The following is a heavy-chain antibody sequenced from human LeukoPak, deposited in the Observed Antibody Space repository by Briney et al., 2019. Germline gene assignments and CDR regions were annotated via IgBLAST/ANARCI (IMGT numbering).Heavy chain of an antibody. CDR2: ISGSGGST. CDR3: AKDGRVPQLLSDY. CDR1: GFTFSSYA. J-gene: IGHJ4*02. D-gene: IGHD2-2*01. V-gene: IGHV3-23*01. Sequence: GGSLRLSCAASGFTFSSYAMSWVRQAPGKGLEWVSAISGSGGSTYYADSVKGRFTISRDNSKNTLYLQMNSLGAEDTAVYYCAKDGRVPQLLSDYWGQGTLVTVSS.